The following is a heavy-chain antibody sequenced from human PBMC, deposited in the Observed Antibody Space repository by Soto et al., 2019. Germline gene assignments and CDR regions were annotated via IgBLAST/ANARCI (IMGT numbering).Heavy chain of an antibody. J-gene: IGHJ4*02. Sequence: GGSLRLSCAASGFTFSTYWMSWVRQAPGKGLEWVANIKQDGREKYYVDSVRGRFTISRDNAKNSLFLQMNSLRAEDTAVYYCARNSWTAFDFWGQVIPVTVSS. D-gene: IGHD1-7*01. CDR1: GFTFSTYW. V-gene: IGHV3-7*05. CDR2: IKQDGREK. CDR3: ARNSWTAFDF.